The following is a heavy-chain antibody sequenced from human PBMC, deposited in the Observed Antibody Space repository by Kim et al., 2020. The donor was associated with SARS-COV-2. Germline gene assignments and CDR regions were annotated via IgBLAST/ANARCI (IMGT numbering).Heavy chain of an antibody. CDR3: ASIVVGASPPIVDY. D-gene: IGHD1-26*01. CDR1: GFTVSSNY. CDR2: IYSGGST. J-gene: IGHJ4*02. V-gene: IGHV3-53*01. Sequence: GGSLRLSCAASGFTVSSNYMSWVRQAPGKGLEWVSVIYSGGSTYYADSVKGRFTISRDNSKNTLYLQMNSLRAEDTAVYYCASIVVGASPPIVDYWGQGTLVTVSS.